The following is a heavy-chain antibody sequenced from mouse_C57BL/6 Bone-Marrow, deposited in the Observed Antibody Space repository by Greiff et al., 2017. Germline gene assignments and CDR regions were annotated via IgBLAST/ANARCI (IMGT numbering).Heavy chain of an antibody. CDR1: GYTFTDYY. V-gene: IGHV1-26*01. CDR3: ARRGLLYFDV. D-gene: IGHD2-3*01. J-gene: IGHJ1*03. Sequence: VQLQQSGPELVKPGASVKISCKASGYTFTDYYMNWVKQSHGKSLEWIGDINPNNGGTSYNQKFKGKATLTVDKSSSTAYMELRSLTSEDSAVYYCARRGLLYFDVWGTGTTVTVSS. CDR2: INPNNGGT.